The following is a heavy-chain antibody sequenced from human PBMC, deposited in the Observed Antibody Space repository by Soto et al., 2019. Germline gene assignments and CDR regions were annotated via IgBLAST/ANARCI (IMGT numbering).Heavy chain of an antibody. V-gene: IGHV1-3*01. CDR1: GYTFTSYA. CDR3: ARLVSAAANDY. J-gene: IGHJ4*02. Sequence: ASVKVSCKASGYTFTSYAMHWVRQAPGQRLEWMGWINAGNGNTKYSQKFQGRVTITRDTSASTAYMELNSLRAEDTAVYYCARLVSAAANDYWGQGALVTAPQ. CDR2: INAGNGNT. D-gene: IGHD1-26*01.